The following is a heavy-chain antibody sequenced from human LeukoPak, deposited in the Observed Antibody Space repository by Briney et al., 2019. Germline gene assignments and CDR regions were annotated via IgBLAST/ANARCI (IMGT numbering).Heavy chain of an antibody. CDR3: AELGITMIGGV. D-gene: IGHD3-10*02. CDR2: ISSSGSTI. V-gene: IGHV3-48*03. J-gene: IGHJ6*04. Sequence: GGSLRLSCAASGFTFSSYEMNWVRRAPGKGLEWVSYISSSGSTIYYADSVKGRFTISRDNAKNSLYLQMNSLRAEGTAVYYCAELGITMIGGVWGKGTTVTISS. CDR1: GFTFSSYE.